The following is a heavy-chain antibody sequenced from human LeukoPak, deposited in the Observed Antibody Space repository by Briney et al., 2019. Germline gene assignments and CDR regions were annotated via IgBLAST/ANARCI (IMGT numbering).Heavy chain of an antibody. V-gene: IGHV3-30*02. CDR2: IRYDGSNK. CDR1: GLTFSSYG. J-gene: IGHJ4*02. Sequence: GGSLRLSCAASGLTFSSYGMHWVRQAPGKGLEWVAFIRYDGSNKYYADSVKGRFTISRDNAKNTLYLQMNSLRAEDTAVYYCARTGYSSSWYDYWGQGTLVTVSS. CDR3: ARTGYSSSWYDY. D-gene: IGHD6-13*01.